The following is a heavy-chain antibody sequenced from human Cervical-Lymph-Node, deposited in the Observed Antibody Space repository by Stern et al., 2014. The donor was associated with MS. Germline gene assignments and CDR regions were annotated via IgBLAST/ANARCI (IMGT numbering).Heavy chain of an antibody. V-gene: IGHV3-72*01. J-gene: IGHJ4*02. Sequence: VQLVESGGGLVQPGGSLRLSCTASGFTLSDHYMDWVRQAPGKGLEWVGRSKNKAYSYTTEYAASVRGRFTISRDDSKNSLFLQMNSLKTEDTAVYYCARDYCSAGSCYPGLIDYWGQGALVTVSS. CDR2: SKNKAYSYTT. CDR3: ARDYCSAGSCYPGLIDY. D-gene: IGHD2-15*01. CDR1: GFTLSDHY.